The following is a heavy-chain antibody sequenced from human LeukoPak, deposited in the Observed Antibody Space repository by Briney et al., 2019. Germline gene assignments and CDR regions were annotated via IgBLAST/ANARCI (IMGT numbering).Heavy chain of an antibody. J-gene: IGHJ5*02. CDR1: GGSTSSHY. Sequence: SETLSLTCTVSGGSTSSHYWSWIRQPPGKGLEWIGYIYYSGSTNYNPSLKSRVTISVDTSKNQFSLKLSSVTAADTAVYYCARVPVGAPYNWFDPWGQGTLVTVSS. CDR3: ARVPVGAPYNWFDP. CDR2: IYYSGST. V-gene: IGHV4-59*11. D-gene: IGHD1-26*01.